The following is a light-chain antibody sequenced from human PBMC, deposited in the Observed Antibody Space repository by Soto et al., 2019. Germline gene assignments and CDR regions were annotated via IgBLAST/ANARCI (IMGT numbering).Light chain of an antibody. CDR1: QSITGW. CDR3: QQYNSYSPT. Sequence: DIQMTQSPSTLSASIGDRVTITCRASQSITGWVAWYQQKPGKAPKLLIYKASSLGSGVPSRISGSGSGTEFTLTISSLQPEDSASYYCQQYNSYSPTFGQGTRLELK. J-gene: IGKJ2*01. CDR2: KAS. V-gene: IGKV1-5*03.